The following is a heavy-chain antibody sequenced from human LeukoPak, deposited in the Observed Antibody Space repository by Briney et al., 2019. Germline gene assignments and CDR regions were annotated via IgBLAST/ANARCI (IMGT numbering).Heavy chain of an antibody. V-gene: IGHV3-7*05. Sequence: GGSLRLSCAASGFTFSNYWMSWVRQAPGTGLEWVANIKPDGSETHYVDSVKGRFTISRDSAKPSLYLQMNSLRAEDTAVYYCARGGSHAYWGQGTLVTVSS. D-gene: IGHD3-10*01. CDR3: ARGGSHAY. CDR1: GFTFSNYW. CDR2: IKPDGSET. J-gene: IGHJ4*02.